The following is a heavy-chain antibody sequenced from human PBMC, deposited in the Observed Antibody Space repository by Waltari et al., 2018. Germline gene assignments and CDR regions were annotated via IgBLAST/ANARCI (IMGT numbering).Heavy chain of an antibody. J-gene: IGHJ2*01. CDR3: TRPRGPGPRGPGGLYWYFDL. CDR1: GYMFSNYG. CDR2: STTYTGNT. V-gene: IGHV1-18*01. D-gene: IGHD3-10*01. Sequence: QVQLVQSGAEVKRPGASVKVSCKASGYMFSNYGIGWVRQAPGQGLEWMGWSTTYTGNTNVAQKFQVRVTMTADTSTNTAYMELTSLRSDDTAVYYCTRPRGPGPRGPGGLYWYFDLWGRGTLGTVSS.